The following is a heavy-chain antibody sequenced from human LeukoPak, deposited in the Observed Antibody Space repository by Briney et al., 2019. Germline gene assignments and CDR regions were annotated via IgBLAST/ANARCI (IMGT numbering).Heavy chain of an antibody. CDR2: IKPDGTKT. V-gene: IGHV3-7*05. Sequence: PGGSLRLSCATSGFTFSSYAMSWVRQAPGEGLEWVANIKPDGTKTSYVDSMKGRFTISKDNAKNSLYLQMNSLRAEDTAIYYCARAQGPGAFDLWGQGTVVTVSS. CDR1: GFTFSSYA. CDR3: ARAQGPGAFDL. D-gene: IGHD1-14*01. J-gene: IGHJ3*01.